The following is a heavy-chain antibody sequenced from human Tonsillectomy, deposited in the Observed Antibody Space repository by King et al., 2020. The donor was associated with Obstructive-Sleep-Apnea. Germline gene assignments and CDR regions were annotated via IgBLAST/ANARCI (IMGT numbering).Heavy chain of an antibody. CDR3: ARGGYYTHYYCYGMDV. V-gene: IGHV1-3*04. D-gene: IGHD3-10*01. Sequence: QLVQSGAEVKKPGASVKVSCKASGYTFTTYVMHWVRQAPGQRLEWRGWSNTGNGNTKYSQKCQDRVTITRDTSASTAYMEVSSLRSEEPAVYYCARGGYYTHYYCYGMDVWGQGTTVIVSS. CDR2: SNTGNGNT. J-gene: IGHJ6*02. CDR1: GYTFTTYV.